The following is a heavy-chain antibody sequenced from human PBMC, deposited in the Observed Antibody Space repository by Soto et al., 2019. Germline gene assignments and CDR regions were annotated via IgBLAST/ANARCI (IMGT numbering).Heavy chain of an antibody. CDR2: IHHSGST. Sequence: ETLSLTCAVYGGSFSGSTWSWIRQPPGKGLEWIGYIHHSGSTKYNPSLKSRVTISVDTSKKQFSLILSSVTAADTAVYYCAGAFISRFDYWGQKTLVTVSS. J-gene: IGHJ4*02. CDR1: GGSFSGST. V-gene: IGHV4-59*08. CDR3: AGAFISRFDY. D-gene: IGHD3-10*01.